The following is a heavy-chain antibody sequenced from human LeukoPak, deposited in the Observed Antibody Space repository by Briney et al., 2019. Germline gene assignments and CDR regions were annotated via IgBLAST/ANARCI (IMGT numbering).Heavy chain of an antibody. CDR1: GYSFTSYG. CDR3: ARVGQLGSPRTEQLVRKDYFDY. CDR2: ISPYNGNT. J-gene: IGHJ4*02. Sequence: ASVRVSCKASGYSFTSYGISWVRQAPGQGLEWMGWISPYNGNTNYAQKLQGRVTMTTDTSTSTAYMELRSLRSDDTAVYYCARVGQLGSPRTEQLVRKDYFDYWGQGTLVTVSS. D-gene: IGHD6-13*01. V-gene: IGHV1-18*01.